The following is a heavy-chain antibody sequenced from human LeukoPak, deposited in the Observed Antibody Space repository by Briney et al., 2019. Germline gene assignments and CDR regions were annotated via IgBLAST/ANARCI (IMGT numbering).Heavy chain of an antibody. CDR2: IYTSGST. Sequence: SETLSLTCTVSGGSISSGSYYWSWIRQPAGKGLERIGRIYTSGSTNYNPSLKSRVTISVDTSKNQFSLKLSSVTAADTAVYYCARGGYSSSWYGNWFDPWGQGTLVTVSS. V-gene: IGHV4-61*02. CDR3: ARGGYSSSWYGNWFDP. J-gene: IGHJ5*02. CDR1: GGSISSGSYY. D-gene: IGHD6-13*01.